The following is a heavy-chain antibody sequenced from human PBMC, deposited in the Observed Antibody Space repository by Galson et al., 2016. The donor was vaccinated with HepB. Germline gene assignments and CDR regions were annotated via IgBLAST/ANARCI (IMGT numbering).Heavy chain of an antibody. CDR2: ISPDGSQT. Sequence: FLLLSFASSFFRFRPSWMSWVRQPPGKGPEWVANISPDGSQTYYVDSVKGRFNISKDNAKNSLYLRMNSLRADDTAVYYCARDPMRFAFDLCGQGTMVTVSS. CDR3: ARDPMRFAFDL. CDR1: FFRFRPSW. J-gene: IGHJ3*01. V-gene: IGHV3-7*01.